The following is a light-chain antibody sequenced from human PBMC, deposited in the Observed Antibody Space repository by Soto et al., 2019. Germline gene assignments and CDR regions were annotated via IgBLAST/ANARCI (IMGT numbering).Light chain of an antibody. Sequence: DIQLTQSPSFLSASVGDRVTITCRASQAISNYLAWYQQKPGKAPKLLICSASTLESGVPPRFSGSGSGTEFTLTISSLQPEDFATYDCQHLNGYPRTFGQGTKVEIK. CDR3: QHLNGYPRT. V-gene: IGKV1-9*01. CDR2: SAS. J-gene: IGKJ1*01. CDR1: QAISNY.